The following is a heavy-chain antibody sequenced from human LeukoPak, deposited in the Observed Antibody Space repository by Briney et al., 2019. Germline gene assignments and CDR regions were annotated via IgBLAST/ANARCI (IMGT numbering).Heavy chain of an antibody. CDR1: GGSISSGSYY. D-gene: IGHD2-21*01. V-gene: IGHV4-61*02. CDR2: IYTSGST. CDR3: ARDPGCGGDCPNFNY. Sequence: PSETLSLTCTVSGGSISSGSYYWSWIRQPAGKGLEWIGRIYTSGSTNYNPSLKSRVTISVETSKNQFSLKLSSVTAADTAVYYCARDPGCGGDCPNFNYWGQGTLVTVSS. J-gene: IGHJ4*02.